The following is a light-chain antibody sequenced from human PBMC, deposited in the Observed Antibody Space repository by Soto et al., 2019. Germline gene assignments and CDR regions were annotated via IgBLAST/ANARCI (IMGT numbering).Light chain of an antibody. J-gene: IGKJ4*01. CDR1: HHISNY. Sequence: DIQLTQSPSFLSASVGDRVTITCRASHHISNYLAWYQHKPGKAPKLLIYAASTLQSGVPSRFSGSGSGRDFSLTCSSLQPEDLATYYCQQRKSYPITFGGGTKVEIK. CDR3: QQRKSYPIT. V-gene: IGKV1-9*01. CDR2: AAS.